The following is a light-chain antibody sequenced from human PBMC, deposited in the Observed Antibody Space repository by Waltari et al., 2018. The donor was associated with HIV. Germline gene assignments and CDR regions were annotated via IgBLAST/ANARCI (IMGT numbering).Light chain of an antibody. CDR3: CSYAGSSTV. CDR1: SSDVGRYNL. Sequence: QSALTQPASVSESPGQSITISCTGTSSDVGRYNLVSWYQQNPGKAPNLMIYEGTKRPSGVSNRFSGSKSASTASLTISGLQAEDEADYYCCSYAGSSTVFGTGTKVTVL. V-gene: IGLV2-23*03. CDR2: EGT. J-gene: IGLJ1*01.